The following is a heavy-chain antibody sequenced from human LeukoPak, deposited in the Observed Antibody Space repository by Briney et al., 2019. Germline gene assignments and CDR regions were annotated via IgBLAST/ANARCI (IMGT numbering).Heavy chain of an antibody. Sequence: VASVKVSCKASGYTFTSYGISWVRQAPGQGLEWMGWISAYNGNTNYAQKLQGRVTMTTDTSTSTAYMELRSLRSDDTAVYYCARVSHYYDSSGYGYWGQGTLVTVSS. CDR1: GYTFTSYG. CDR3: ARVSHYYDSSGYGY. D-gene: IGHD3-22*01. J-gene: IGHJ4*02. V-gene: IGHV1-18*01. CDR2: ISAYNGNT.